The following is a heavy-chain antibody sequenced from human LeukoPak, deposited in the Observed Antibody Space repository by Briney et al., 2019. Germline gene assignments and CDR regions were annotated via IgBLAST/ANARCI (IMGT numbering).Heavy chain of an antibody. V-gene: IGHV3-33*01. D-gene: IGHD3-10*01. Sequence: GGSLRLSCAASGFTFSSYGMHWVRQAPGKGLEGVAVIWYDGSNKYYADSVKGRFTISRDNSKNTLYLQMNSLRAEDTAVYYCARDSYYGSGSPDYWGQGTLVTVSS. CDR1: GFTFSSYG. CDR3: ARDSYYGSGSPDY. J-gene: IGHJ4*02. CDR2: IWYDGSNK.